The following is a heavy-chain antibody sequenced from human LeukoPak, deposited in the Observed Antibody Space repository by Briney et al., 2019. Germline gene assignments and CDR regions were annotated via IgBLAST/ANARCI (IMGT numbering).Heavy chain of an antibody. CDR3: AKEQLYSDRNYGYDAFDI. Sequence: GGSLRLSCAASGFTFSSYAMGWVRQAPGKGLEWVSVISGSGGSTYYADSVKGRFTISRDNSKNTLYLQMNSLRAEDTAVYYCAKEQLYSDRNYGYDAFDIWGQGTMVTVSS. CDR2: ISGSGGST. V-gene: IGHV3-23*01. J-gene: IGHJ3*02. CDR1: GFTFSSYA. D-gene: IGHD5-18*01.